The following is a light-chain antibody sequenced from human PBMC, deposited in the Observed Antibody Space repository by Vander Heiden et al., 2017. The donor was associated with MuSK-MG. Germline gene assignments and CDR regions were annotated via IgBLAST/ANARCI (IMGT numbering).Light chain of an antibody. CDR2: QDS. CDR3: QAWDSSTVV. Sequence: SYELTPPLSVSVSPGQTASITCSGDKLGDKYACWYQQKPGQSPVRGSYQDSKRPSGIPERFSGSNSGNKANLTISGTQAMDEADDYCQAWDSSTVVFGGGTKLTVL. V-gene: IGLV3-1*01. CDR1: KLGDKY. J-gene: IGLJ2*01.